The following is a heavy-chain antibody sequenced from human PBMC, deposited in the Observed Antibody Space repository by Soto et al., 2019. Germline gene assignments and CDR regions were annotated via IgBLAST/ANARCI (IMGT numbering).Heavy chain of an antibody. CDR3: ARESEHRNSNFDY. D-gene: IGHD1-1*01. Sequence: GGSLRLSCAASGFPFTIYSMNLVRQSPGKGLEWVSSISSTTNYIYYADSMKGRFTVSRENAKNSVYLEMNSLSAEDTAVYYCARESEHRNSNFDYWGQGTLVTVSS. J-gene: IGHJ4*02. CDR2: ISSTTNYI. V-gene: IGHV3-21*01. CDR1: GFPFTIYS.